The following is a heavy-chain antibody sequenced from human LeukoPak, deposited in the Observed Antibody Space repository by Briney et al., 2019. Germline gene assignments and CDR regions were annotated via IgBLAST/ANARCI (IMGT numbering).Heavy chain of an antibody. D-gene: IGHD3-10*01. CDR3: ARDFRAPRVRGRDV. CDR1: GFTFSSYS. CDR2: ISGSSTYI. J-gene: IGHJ6*02. Sequence: TGGSLRLSCAASGFTFSSYSMNWVRQAPGKGLEWVSCISGSSTYIYYADSVKGRFTISRDDAKNSLYLQMNSLRAEDTAVYYWARDFRAPRVRGRDVWGQGPTLTVSS. V-gene: IGHV3-21*01.